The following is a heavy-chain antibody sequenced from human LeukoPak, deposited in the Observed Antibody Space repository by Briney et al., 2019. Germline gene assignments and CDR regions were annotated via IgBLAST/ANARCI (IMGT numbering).Heavy chain of an antibody. V-gene: IGHV3-30*02. CDR1: GFTFRRYG. CDR2: IRYDGSNK. CDR3: AKDLAVGPYYYYYYMDV. D-gene: IGHD6-19*01. J-gene: IGHJ6*03. Sequence: GGSLRLSCAASGFTFRRYGMHWVRQAPGKGLEWVAFIRYDGSNKYYADSVKGRFTISRDNSKNTLYLQMNSLRAEDTAVYYCAKDLAVGPYYYYYYMDVWGKGTTVTISS.